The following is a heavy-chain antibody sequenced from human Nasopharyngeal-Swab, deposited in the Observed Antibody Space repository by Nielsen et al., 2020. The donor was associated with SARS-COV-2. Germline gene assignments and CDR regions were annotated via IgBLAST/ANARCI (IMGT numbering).Heavy chain of an antibody. Sequence: WVRQAPGQRLEWMGRINPNSGGTNYAQKFQGRVTMTRDTSISTAYMELSRLRSDDTAVYYCARLEWEPQYWGQGTLDTVSS. V-gene: IGHV1-2*06. J-gene: IGHJ4*02. CDR2: INPNSGGT. CDR3: ARLEWEPQY. D-gene: IGHD1-26*01.